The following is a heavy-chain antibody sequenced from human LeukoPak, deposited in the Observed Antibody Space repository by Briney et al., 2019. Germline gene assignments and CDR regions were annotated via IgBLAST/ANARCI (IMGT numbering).Heavy chain of an antibody. Sequence: TSETLSLTCTVSGGSISSYYRRWIRQPAGKGLEWMGRIYTSGSTNYNPSLKSRVTMSVDTSTNQFSLKLSSVTAAETAVYYCARVISVSGYYYLDYWGQGTLVTVSS. CDR3: ARVISVSGYYYLDY. CDR2: IYTSGST. J-gene: IGHJ4*02. CDR1: GGSISSYY. D-gene: IGHD3-22*01. V-gene: IGHV4-4*07.